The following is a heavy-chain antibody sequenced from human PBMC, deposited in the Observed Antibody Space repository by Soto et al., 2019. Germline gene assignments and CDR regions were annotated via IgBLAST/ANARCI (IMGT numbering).Heavy chain of an antibody. J-gene: IGHJ4*02. D-gene: IGHD3-22*01. V-gene: IGHV4-61*08. CDR3: SRCGHYYNSMI. CDR1: GDSGSGGGDY. Sequence: QVQLQESGPGLVKPSETLSLICTFSGDSGSGGGDYWTWIRQPPGKGLEWIGYISFTGDTTYNPSLRSRVTIAMHTSTNQFSLKLTSATAADTALDCCSRCGHYYNSMIWGQGTLVTVSS. CDR2: ISFTGDT.